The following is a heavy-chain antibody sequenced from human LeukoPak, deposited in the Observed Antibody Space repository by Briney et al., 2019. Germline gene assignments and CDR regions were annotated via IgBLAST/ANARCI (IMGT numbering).Heavy chain of an antibody. CDR3: ARLRGYSFDV. V-gene: IGHV1-46*01. J-gene: IGHJ3*01. D-gene: IGHD2-15*01. CDR1: GYAFPGHH. Sequence: ASVKVSCKASGYAFPGHHIHWVRQAPGQGLQWMGTINPGGGATTYAQTFQGRVTMTRETSTTTVHMSQTGLRPDDTAVYYCARLRGYSFDVWGQGTLLTVSS. CDR2: INPGGGAT.